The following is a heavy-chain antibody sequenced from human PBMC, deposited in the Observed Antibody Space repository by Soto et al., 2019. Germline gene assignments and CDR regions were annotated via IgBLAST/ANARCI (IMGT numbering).Heavy chain of an antibody. CDR3: PRTEYYDFWSGYYTYPGHFDF. D-gene: IGHD3-3*01. Sequence: GSSEKVSNEDSCYCFAGYGISWVRQAPGQALERLGWTSAYNGNTNYAQKLQCRVTMTTDTSTSTASIHLWSLRSDDTAVYYCPRTEYYDFWSGYYTYPGHFDFWGQGIQVTVSS. J-gene: IGHJ4*02. CDR2: TSAYNGNT. CDR1: CYCFAGYG. V-gene: IGHV1-18*04.